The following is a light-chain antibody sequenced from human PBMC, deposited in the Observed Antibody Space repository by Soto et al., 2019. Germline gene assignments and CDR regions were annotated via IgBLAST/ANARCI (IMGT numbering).Light chain of an antibody. J-gene: IGKJ1*01. V-gene: IGKV3-20*01. CDR3: QQYGRSGT. Sequence: ELVLTQSQGTLSLSPGERATLSCRASQSVSRTYLAWYQQKPVQAPRLLIYATSSRATGIPDRFSGSGSGTDFTLTISRLEPEDFAVYYCQQYGRSGTFGQGTKVDIK. CDR2: ATS. CDR1: QSVSRTY.